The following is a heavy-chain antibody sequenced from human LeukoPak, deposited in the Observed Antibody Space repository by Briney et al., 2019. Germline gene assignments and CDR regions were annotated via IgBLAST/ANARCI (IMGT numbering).Heavy chain of an antibody. V-gene: IGHV1-69*02. CDR1: GYTFTGYY. D-gene: IGHD6-19*01. CDR3: ARSGIAVAGSFNFDY. J-gene: IGHJ4*02. CDR2: IIPILGIA. Sequence: SVKVSCKAPGYTFTGYYMHWVRQAPGQGLEWMGRIIPILGIANYAQKFQGRVTITADKSTSTAYMELSSLRSEDTAVYYCARSGIAVAGSFNFDYWGQGTLVTVSS.